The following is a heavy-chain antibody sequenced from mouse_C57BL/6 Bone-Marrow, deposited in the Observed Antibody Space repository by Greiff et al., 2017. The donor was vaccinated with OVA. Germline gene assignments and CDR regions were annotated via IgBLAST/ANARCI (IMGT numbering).Heavy chain of an antibody. Sequence: EVKLVESGGGLVKPGGSLKLSCAASGFTFSSYAMSWVRQTPEKRLEWVATISDGGSYTYYPDNVKGRFTISRDNAKNNLYLQMSHLKSEDTAMYYCARGVLVTTVVATSDYWGQGTTLTVSS. D-gene: IGHD1-1*01. V-gene: IGHV5-4*03. J-gene: IGHJ2*01. CDR3: ARGVLVTTVVATSDY. CDR1: GFTFSSYA. CDR2: ISDGGSYT.